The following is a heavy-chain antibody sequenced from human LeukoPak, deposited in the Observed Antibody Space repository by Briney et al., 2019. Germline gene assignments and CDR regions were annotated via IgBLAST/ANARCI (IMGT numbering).Heavy chain of an antibody. J-gene: IGHJ3*02. Sequence: ASVNVSCKPSGYTFSDHYLHGVRQAPGQGLEWMGWINPHSGGTNYGEHFKGRVTLTRDTSISTAYMDLSSLISDDTAVYYCAREFMRVTAFDIWGQGTMVTVSS. D-gene: IGHD2-21*02. CDR3: AREFMRVTAFDI. CDR2: INPHSGGT. CDR1: GYTFSDHY. V-gene: IGHV1-2*02.